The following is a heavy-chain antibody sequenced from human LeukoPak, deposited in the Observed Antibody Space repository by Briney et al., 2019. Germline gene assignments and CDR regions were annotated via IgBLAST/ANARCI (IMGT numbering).Heavy chain of an antibody. CDR2: IYYSGSI. V-gene: IGHV4-59*01. CDR3: ARGIAGSCRPDRCYYYYYYMDV. D-gene: IGHD2-2*01. CDR1: GGSISSYY. J-gene: IGHJ6*03. Sequence: SETLSLTCTVSGGSISSYYWSWIRQPPGKGLEWIGYIYYSGSINYNPSLKSRVTISVDTSKNQFSLKLSSVTAADTAVYYCARGIAGSCRPDRCYYYYYYMDVWGKGTTVTVSS.